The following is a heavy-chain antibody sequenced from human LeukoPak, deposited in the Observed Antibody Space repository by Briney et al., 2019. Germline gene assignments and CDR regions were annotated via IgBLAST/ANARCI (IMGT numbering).Heavy chain of an antibody. V-gene: IGHV4-59*01. J-gene: IGHJ4*02. CDR3: ARLPGPRVRDYFDC. CDR2: FYYSGST. Sequence: SETLSLTCTVSAASISSYCWSWIRQPPGKGLEWIGYFYYSGSTNYNPSLKSRVTISVDTSKNQFSLKLSSVTAADTAVYYCARLPGPRVRDYFDCWGQGTLVTVSS. CDR1: AASISSYC.